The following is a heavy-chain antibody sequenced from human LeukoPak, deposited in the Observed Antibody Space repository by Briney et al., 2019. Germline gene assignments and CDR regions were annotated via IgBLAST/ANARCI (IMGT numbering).Heavy chain of an antibody. CDR2: IYTSGST. D-gene: IGHD1-26*01. CDR1: GGSISSSSYY. J-gene: IGHJ3*02. Sequence: SETLSLTCTVSGGSISSSSYYWGWIRQPPGKGLEWIGRIYTSGSTNYNPSLKSRVTISVDTSKNQFSLKLSSVTAADTAVYYCARALKWEPFDIWGQGTMVTVSS. CDR3: ARALKWEPFDI. V-gene: IGHV4-39*07.